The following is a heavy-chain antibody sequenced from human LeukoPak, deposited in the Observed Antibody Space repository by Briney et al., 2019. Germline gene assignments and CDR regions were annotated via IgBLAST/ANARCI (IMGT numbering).Heavy chain of an antibody. Sequence: PGGSLRLSCAASGFTFSSYEMNWVRQAPGKGLEWVSYISSSGSTIYYADSVKGRFTISRDNAKNSLYLQMNSLRAEDTAVYYCARDLEWLVYPDYWGQGTLVTVSS. V-gene: IGHV3-48*03. D-gene: IGHD6-19*01. CDR2: ISSSGSTI. CDR3: ARDLEWLVYPDY. CDR1: GFTFSSYE. J-gene: IGHJ4*02.